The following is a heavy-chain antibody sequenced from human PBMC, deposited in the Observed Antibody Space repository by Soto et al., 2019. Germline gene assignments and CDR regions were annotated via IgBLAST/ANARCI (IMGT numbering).Heavy chain of an antibody. Sequence: SETLSLTCTVSGASISSGDYFWSWIRQSPGKGLQWIGYIYDSGSSYYNPSLKSRVTMSVDTSKNQFSLKLCSVTAADTAVYYCAREKGYISGPKNFDYWGQGTLVTVSS. J-gene: IGHJ4*02. V-gene: IGHV4-30-4*01. CDR2: IYDSGSS. D-gene: IGHD5-12*01. CDR1: GASISSGDYF. CDR3: AREKGYISGPKNFDY.